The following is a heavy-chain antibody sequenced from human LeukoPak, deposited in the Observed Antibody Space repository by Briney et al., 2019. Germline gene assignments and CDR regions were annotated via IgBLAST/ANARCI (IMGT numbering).Heavy chain of an antibody. CDR3: ARTCLVTPPRPTYYFDY. V-gene: IGHV3-48*01. Sequence: PGGSLRLSCAASGFTFSSYSMNWVRQAPGKGLEWVSYISSSSSTIYYADSVKGRFTISRDNAKNSLYLQMNSLRAEDTAVYYCARTCLVTPPRPTYYFDYWGQGTLVTVSS. D-gene: IGHD3-16*01. J-gene: IGHJ4*02. CDR1: GFTFSSYS. CDR2: ISSSSSTI.